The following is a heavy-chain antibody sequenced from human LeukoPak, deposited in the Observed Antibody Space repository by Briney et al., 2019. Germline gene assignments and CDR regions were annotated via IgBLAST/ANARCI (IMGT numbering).Heavy chain of an antibody. V-gene: IGHV4-4*07. J-gene: IGHJ5*02. CDR1: GGSISTHY. CDR2: IHTNGNT. Sequence: SETLSLTCTVSGGSISTHYWSWIRQPAGKGLEWIGRIHTNGNTNYNPSLKSRVTMSVDMSKNQFSLKLTSVTAADTAVYYCARKYCSTTNCSPFDPWGQGTLVTVSS. D-gene: IGHD2-2*01. CDR3: ARKYCSTTNCSPFDP.